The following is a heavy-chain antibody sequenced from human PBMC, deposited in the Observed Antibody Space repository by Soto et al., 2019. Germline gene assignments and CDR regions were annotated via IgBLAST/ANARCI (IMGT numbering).Heavy chain of an antibody. CDR1: GGSVIVYY. CDR3: ARGVGSSPPQY. V-gene: IGHV4-59*02. D-gene: IGHD1-26*01. J-gene: IGHJ4*02. Sequence: PSGPLSLTGTISGGSVIVYYWSWIRQSTGQGLEWIGYIYASGSPYYNPSLRSRVTISADTSKNQISLKLTSPTAADTAVYYCARGVGSSPPQYWGRGTLVTVSS. CDR2: IYASGSP.